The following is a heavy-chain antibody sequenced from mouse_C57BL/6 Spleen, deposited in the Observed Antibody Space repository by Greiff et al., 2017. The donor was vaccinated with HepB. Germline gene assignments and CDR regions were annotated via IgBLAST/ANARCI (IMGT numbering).Heavy chain of an antibody. Sequence: QVQLQQPGAELVRPGTSVKLSCKASGYTFTSYWMHWVKQRPGQGLEWIGVIDPSDSYTNYNQKFKGKATLTVDTSSSTAYMQLSSLTSEDSAVYYCARGSGYDFDYWGQGTTLTVSS. CDR3: ARGSGYDFDY. CDR1: GYTFTSYW. J-gene: IGHJ2*01. V-gene: IGHV1-59*01. D-gene: IGHD3-2*02. CDR2: IDPSDSYT.